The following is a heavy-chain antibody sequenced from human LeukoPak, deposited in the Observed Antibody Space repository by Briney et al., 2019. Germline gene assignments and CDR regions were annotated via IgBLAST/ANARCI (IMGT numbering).Heavy chain of an antibody. Sequence: PSETLSLTCAVYGGSFSDYYWTWIRQPPGKGLEWIGSIYDSGSTYHNPSLKSRVTISVDTSKNQFSLKLNSVTAADTAVYYCARHYGPWGQGTLVTVSS. CDR2: IYDSGST. CDR3: ARHYGP. J-gene: IGHJ5*02. V-gene: IGHV4-34*01. CDR1: GGSFSDYY. D-gene: IGHD3-16*01.